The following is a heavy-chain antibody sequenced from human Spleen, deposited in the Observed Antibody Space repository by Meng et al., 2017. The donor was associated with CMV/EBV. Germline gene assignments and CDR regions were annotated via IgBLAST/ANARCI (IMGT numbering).Heavy chain of an antibody. CDR1: GFSLSSCE. Sequence: GESLKISCAASGFSLSSCEMNWVRQAPGKGLEWVSYISRSGASIYYAESVKGRFTISRDSAKNLLFLQLKSLRAEDTAVYYCARGALSYSVSESRYGLDVWGQGTTVTVS. D-gene: IGHD3-10*01. CDR2: ISRSGASI. V-gene: IGHV3-48*03. J-gene: IGHJ6*02. CDR3: ARGALSYSVSESRYGLDV.